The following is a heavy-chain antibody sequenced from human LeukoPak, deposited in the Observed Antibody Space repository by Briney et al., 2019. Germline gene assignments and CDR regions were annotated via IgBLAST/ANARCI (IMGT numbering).Heavy chain of an antibody. Sequence: GASVKVSCKASGYTFTSYGISWVRQAPGQALEWMGWISAYNGNTNYAQKLQGRVTMTTDTSTSTAYMELRSLRSDDTAVYYCAREGNYYDSSGYLFDYWGQGTLVTVSS. J-gene: IGHJ4*02. CDR2: ISAYNGNT. CDR1: GYTFTSYG. D-gene: IGHD3-22*01. V-gene: IGHV1-18*01. CDR3: AREGNYYDSSGYLFDY.